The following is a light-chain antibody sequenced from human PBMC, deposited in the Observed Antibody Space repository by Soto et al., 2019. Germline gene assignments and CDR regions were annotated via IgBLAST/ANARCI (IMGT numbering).Light chain of an antibody. CDR3: QQYGNSPLT. J-gene: IGKJ4*01. CDR2: GVS. V-gene: IGKV3-20*01. Sequence: ETVMTQSPATLSVSPGDRVTLSCRASQSVTSSYLAWYQQKPGQAPRVIIFGVSTRASATPDRFRGSGSGTYFTLTISRLEPDDFALYYCQQYGNSPLTFGGGTKVDI. CDR1: QSVTSSY.